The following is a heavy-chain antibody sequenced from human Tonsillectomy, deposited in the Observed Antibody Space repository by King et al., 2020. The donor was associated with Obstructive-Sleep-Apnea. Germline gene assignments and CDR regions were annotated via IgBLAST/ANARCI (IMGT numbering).Heavy chain of an antibody. Sequence: QLQESGPGLVKPSETLSLTCTVSGGAISSSSYFWGWIRQPPGKGREGIGSIYYSGSTYFNPSLKSRLTISVDTSKNQFSLNLCSGTAADTAVYYCARDGGYSYGFRDYYFDYWGQGTLVTISS. D-gene: IGHD5-18*01. CDR1: GGAISSSSYF. CDR2: IYYSGST. J-gene: IGHJ4*02. V-gene: IGHV4-39*07. CDR3: ARDGGYSYGFRDYYFDY.